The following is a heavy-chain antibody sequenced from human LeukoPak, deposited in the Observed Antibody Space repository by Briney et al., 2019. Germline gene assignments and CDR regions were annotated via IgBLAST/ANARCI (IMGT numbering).Heavy chain of an antibody. CDR2: IYSGAGT. CDR1: GFTVENSY. D-gene: IGHD2-2*01. V-gene: IGHV3-53*01. Sequence: GGSLRLSCAASGFTVENSYMSWVRQAPGKGLEWVSIIYSGAGTHYADSVRGRFTISRDNSKNTLYLQMNSLRVEDTAAYYCALRSATSWCLRDWGQGTLVTVSS. J-gene: IGHJ4*02. CDR3: ALRSATSWCLRD.